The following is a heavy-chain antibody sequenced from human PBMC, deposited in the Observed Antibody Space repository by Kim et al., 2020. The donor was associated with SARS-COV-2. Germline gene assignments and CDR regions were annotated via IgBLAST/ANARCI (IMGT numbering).Heavy chain of an antibody. D-gene: IGHD3-22*01. CDR1: GGSISSYY. Sequence: SETLSLTCTVSGGSISSYYWSWIRQPPGKGLEWIGYIYYSGSTNYNPSLKSRVTISVDTSKNQFSLKLSSVTAADTAVYYCARDRSTYYYDSGYYYYGMDVWGQGTTVTVSS. V-gene: IGHV4-59*01. J-gene: IGHJ6*02. CDR2: IYYSGST. CDR3: ARDRSTYYYDSGYYYYGMDV.